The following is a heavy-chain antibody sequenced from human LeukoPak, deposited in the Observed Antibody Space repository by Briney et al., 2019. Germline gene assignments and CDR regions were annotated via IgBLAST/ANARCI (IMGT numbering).Heavy chain of an antibody. CDR2: ISAYNGNT. V-gene: IGHV1-18*01. CDR3: ARDRGKDYYGSGSQLPDDAFDI. D-gene: IGHD3-10*01. Sequence: EASVKVSCKASGYTFTSYGISWVRQAPGQGLEWMGWISAYNGNTNYAQKLQGRVTMTTDTSTSTAYMELRSLRSDDTAVYHCARDRGKDYYGSGSQLPDDAFDIWGQGTMVTVSS. CDR1: GYTFTSYG. J-gene: IGHJ3*02.